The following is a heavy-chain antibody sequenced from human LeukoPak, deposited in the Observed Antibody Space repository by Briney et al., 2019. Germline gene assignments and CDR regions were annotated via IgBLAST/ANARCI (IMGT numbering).Heavy chain of an antibody. CDR1: GFTFSSYA. J-gene: IGHJ5*02. V-gene: IGHV3-23*01. D-gene: IGHD1-26*01. Sequence: GFLRLSCAASGFTFSSYAMSWVRQAPGKGLEWVSAISGSGGSTYYADSVKGRFTISRDNSKNTLYLQMNSLRAEDTAVYYCAKDQRGELANWFDPWGQGTLVTVSS. CDR3: AKDQRGELANWFDP. CDR2: ISGSGGST.